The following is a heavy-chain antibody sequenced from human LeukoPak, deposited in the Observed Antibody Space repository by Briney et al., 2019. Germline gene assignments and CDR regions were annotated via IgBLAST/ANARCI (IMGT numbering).Heavy chain of an antibody. V-gene: IGHV4-4*09. CDR1: GGSISSYY. Sequence: SETLSLTCTVSGGSISSYYWSWIRQPPGKGLEWIGYIYTSGSTNYNPSLKSRVTISVDTSKNQFSLKLSSVTAADTAVYYCARWSYHNWFDPWGQGTLVTVSS. CDR2: IYTSGST. J-gene: IGHJ5*02. CDR3: ARWSYHNWFDP.